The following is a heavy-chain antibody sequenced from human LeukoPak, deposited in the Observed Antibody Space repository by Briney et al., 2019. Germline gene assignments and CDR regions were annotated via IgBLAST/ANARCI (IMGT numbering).Heavy chain of an antibody. CDR3: AKDPRTSYDFSSGYLTRGYFDY. D-gene: IGHD3-3*01. V-gene: IGHV3-30*18. Sequence: GRSLRLSCAASGFTFSSYGMHWVRQAPGKGLEWVVVISYDGSNKYYADSVKGRFTISRDNSKNTLYLQMNSLRAEDTAVYYCAKDPRTSYDFSSGYLTRGYFDYWGQGTLVTVSS. CDR1: GFTFSSYG. J-gene: IGHJ4*02. CDR2: ISYDGSNK.